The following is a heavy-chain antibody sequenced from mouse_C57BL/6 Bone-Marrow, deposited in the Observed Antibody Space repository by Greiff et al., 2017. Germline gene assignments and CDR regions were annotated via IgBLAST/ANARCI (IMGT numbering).Heavy chain of an antibody. CDR3: ARENYSNYIDY. V-gene: IGHV5-4*01. CDR1: GFTFSSYA. Sequence: EVQLVESGGGLVKPGGSLKLSCAASGFTFSSYAMSWVRQTPEKRLAWVATISDGGSYTYYPDNLQCRFTLSRDTAKNNLYLQMSHLKSEDTAMYYCARENYSNYIDYWGQGTTLTVSS. D-gene: IGHD2-5*01. CDR2: ISDGGSYT. J-gene: IGHJ2*01.